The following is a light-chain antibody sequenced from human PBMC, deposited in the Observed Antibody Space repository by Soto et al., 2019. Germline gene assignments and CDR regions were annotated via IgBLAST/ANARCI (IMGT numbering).Light chain of an antibody. CDR3: QQYASSAHT. Sequence: EIVLTQAPGTLSLSPGERATLSCRASQSVTNRYLAWYQQIPGQAPRLLIYGASDRSAGIPDRCSGSGSGTEFSLTVRILEPDDFAVCSCQQYASSAHTFGQGTKVELK. CDR1: QSVTNRY. V-gene: IGKV3-20*01. J-gene: IGKJ1*01. CDR2: GAS.